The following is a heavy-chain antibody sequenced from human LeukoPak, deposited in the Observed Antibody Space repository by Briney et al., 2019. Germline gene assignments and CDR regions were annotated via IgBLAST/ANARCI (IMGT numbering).Heavy chain of an antibody. V-gene: IGHV4-59*01. D-gene: IGHD3-10*01. CDR1: GGSISSYY. J-gene: IGHJ4*02. CDR3: ARSRSSYGSGTGFGS. Sequence: SETLSLTCTVSGGSISSYYWSWIRQPPGKGLEWIGYIYYSGSTNYNPSLKSRVTISVDTSKNQFSLKLSSVTAADTAVYYCARSRSSYGSGTGFGSWGQGTLVTVSS. CDR2: IYYSGST.